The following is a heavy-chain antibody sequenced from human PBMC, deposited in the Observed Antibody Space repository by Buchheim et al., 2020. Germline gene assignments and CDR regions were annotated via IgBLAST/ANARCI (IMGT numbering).Heavy chain of an antibody. Sequence: EVQLVESGGGLVQPGGSLRLSRAASGFTFSSYEMNWVRQAPGKGLEWVSYISSSGSTIYYADSVKGRFTISRDNATTSLYLQMNSLRAEDTAVYYCATLISSGSPGDYYYYGMDVWGQGTT. J-gene: IGHJ6*02. CDR3: ATLISSGSPGDYYYYGMDV. D-gene: IGHD1-26*01. CDR1: GFTFSSYE. CDR2: ISSSGSTI. V-gene: IGHV3-48*03.